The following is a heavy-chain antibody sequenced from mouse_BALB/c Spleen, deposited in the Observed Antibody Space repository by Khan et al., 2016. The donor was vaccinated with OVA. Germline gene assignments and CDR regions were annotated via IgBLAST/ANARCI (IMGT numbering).Heavy chain of an antibody. CDR1: GYTFTDYV. CDR3: ARAGWDGFAY. CDR2: IYPGSGST. D-gene: IGHD4-1*01. V-gene: IGHV1-77*01. Sequence: VQLQESGPELVKPGASVKMSCKASGYTFTDYVMNWVKQRNGQGLEWIGQIYPGSGSTFYNEKFKGKATLTADRSSSTAYMQLSNLTSEGSAVYFWARAGWDGFAYGAQGTLVTVSA. J-gene: IGHJ3*01.